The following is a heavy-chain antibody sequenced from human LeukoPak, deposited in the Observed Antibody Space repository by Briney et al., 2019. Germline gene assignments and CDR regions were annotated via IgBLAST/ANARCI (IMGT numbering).Heavy chain of an antibody. CDR1: LFTFVDYV. D-gene: IGHD4-23*01. CDR3: TRDYGGFDY. J-gene: IGHJ4*02. Sequence: GWSLSLSHSPSLFTFVDYVMTWVRQAPGKGSESVGLIRSNIYGGTTEYAASVKGRFIISRDDSKSIAYLQMNSLKTEDTAVYYCTRDYGGFDYWGQGTLVTVS. V-gene: IGHV3-49*04. CDR2: IRSNIYGGTT.